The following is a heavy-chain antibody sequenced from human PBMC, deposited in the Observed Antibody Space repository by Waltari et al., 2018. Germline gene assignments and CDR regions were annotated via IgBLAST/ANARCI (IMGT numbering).Heavy chain of an antibody. V-gene: IGHV4-39*01. D-gene: IGHD4-4*01. CDR3: ARRMVTTGYFDY. Sequence: QVQLQESGPGLVKPSETLSLTCTVSGGPFSSTSYYWGWIRQPPGKGLEWIGYVFYNGDTYYYPSLKSRVTISIDTSKNQFSLNLTSVTAADTAVYHCARRMVTTGYFDYWGQGTLVTVSS. CDR1: GGPFSSTSYY. CDR2: VFYNGDT. J-gene: IGHJ4*02.